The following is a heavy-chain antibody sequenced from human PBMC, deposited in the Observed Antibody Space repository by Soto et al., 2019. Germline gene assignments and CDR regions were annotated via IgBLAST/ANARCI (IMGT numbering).Heavy chain of an antibody. V-gene: IGHV3-23*01. CDR2: ISGSGGST. D-gene: IGHD3-3*01. J-gene: IGHJ6*02. CDR3: AKGGLATICGVVIPYGMDV. CDR1: GFTFSSYA. Sequence: EVQLLESGGGLVQPGGSLRLSCAASGFTFSSYAMSWVRQAPGKGLEWVSAISGSGGSTYYADSVKGRFTISRDNSNNTLYLQMTRLRAEDAAVYYCAKGGLATICGVVIPYGMDVWGQGTTVTVSS.